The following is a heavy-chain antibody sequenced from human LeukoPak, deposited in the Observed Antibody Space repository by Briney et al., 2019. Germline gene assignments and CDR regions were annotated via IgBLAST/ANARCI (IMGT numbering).Heavy chain of an antibody. CDR1: YGSFSSSSFY. D-gene: IGHD3-22*01. CDR2: IYYTGNT. Sequence: LETLSLTCTVSYGSFSSSSFYWGWVRQPPGKGLEWIGTIYYTGNTYYNPSLESRVTISVDTSKSQFSLKLSSVTAADTAVYYCARPMYYYDSSGYSGGAFDIWGQGTMVTVSS. CDR3: ARPMYYYDSSGYSGGAFDI. J-gene: IGHJ3*02. V-gene: IGHV4-39*07.